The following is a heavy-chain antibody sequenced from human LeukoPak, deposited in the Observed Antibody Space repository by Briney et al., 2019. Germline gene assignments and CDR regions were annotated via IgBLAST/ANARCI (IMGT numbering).Heavy chain of an antibody. CDR3: ARSEDYYDSSGYYDY. V-gene: IGHV1-69*04. D-gene: IGHD3-22*01. CDR1: GGTFSSYA. Sequence: SVKVSCKASGGTFSSYAISWVRQAPGQGLEWMGRIIPILGIANYAQKFQGRVTITADKSTSTANMELSSLRSEDTAVYYCARSEDYYDSSGYYDYWGQGTLVTVSS. J-gene: IGHJ4*02. CDR2: IIPILGIA.